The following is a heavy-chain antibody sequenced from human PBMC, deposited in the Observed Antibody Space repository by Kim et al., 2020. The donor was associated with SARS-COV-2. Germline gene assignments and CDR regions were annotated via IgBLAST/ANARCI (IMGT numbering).Heavy chain of an antibody. J-gene: IGHJ6*02. D-gene: IGHD6-6*01. CDR2: IYYSGST. CDR1: GGSISSGGYY. CDR3: ARGRYSSSPGENGDYYSGFGMDV. Sequence: SETLSLTCTVSGGSISSGGYYWSWIRQHPGKGLEWLGYIYYSGSTYYNPSLKSRVTISVDTSKNQFSLKLSSVTAADTAVYYCARGRYSSSPGENGDYYSGFGMDVCGQGTTVTVSS. V-gene: IGHV4-31*03.